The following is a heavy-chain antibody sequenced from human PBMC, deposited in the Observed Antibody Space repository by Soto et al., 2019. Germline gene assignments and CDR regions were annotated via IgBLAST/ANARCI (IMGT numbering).Heavy chain of an antibody. CDR3: ARDGGPYYYDSSGYYRSYWYFDL. J-gene: IGHJ2*01. V-gene: IGHV1-69*01. Sequence: QVQLVQSGAEVKKPGSSVKVSCEASGGTFSSYAISWVRQAPGQGLEWMGGIIPIFGTANYAQKFQGRVTITADESTSTAYMELSSLRSEDTAVYYCARDGGPYYYDSSGYYRSYWYFDLWGRGTLVTVSS. CDR1: GGTFSSYA. D-gene: IGHD3-22*01. CDR2: IIPIFGTA.